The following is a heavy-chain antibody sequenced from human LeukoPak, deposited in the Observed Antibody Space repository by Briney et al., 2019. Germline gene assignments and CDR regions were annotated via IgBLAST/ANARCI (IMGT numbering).Heavy chain of an antibody. CDR1: GFTFSDYY. J-gene: IGHJ6*02. V-gene: IGHV3-11*01. Sequence: GGSLRLSCAASGFTFSDYYMSWIRQAPGKGLEWVSYISSSGSTIYYADSVKGRFTISRDNSKNTLFLQMNSLRAEDTAPYYCAKSVAIYFYYGLDVWGQGTTVTVSS. CDR2: ISSSGSTI. CDR3: AKSVAIYFYYGLDV. D-gene: IGHD3-3*01.